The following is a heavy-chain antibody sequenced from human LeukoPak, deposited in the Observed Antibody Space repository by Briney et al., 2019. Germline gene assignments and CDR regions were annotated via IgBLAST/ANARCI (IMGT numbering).Heavy chain of an antibody. J-gene: IGHJ1*01. D-gene: IGHD3-22*01. CDR1: GYTFTGYY. Sequence: ASVKVSCKASGYTFTGYYMHWVRQAPGKGLEWMGGFDPEDGETIYAQKFQGRVTMTEDTSTDTAYMELSSLRSEDTAVYYCARDPGAYYYDSSGYYREFQHWGQGTLVTVSS. CDR3: ARDPGAYYYDSSGYYREFQH. CDR2: FDPEDGET. V-gene: IGHV1-24*01.